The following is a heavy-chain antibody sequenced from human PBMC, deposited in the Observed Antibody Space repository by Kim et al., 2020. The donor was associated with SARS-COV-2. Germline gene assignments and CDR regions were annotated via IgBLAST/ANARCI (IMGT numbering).Heavy chain of an antibody. Sequence: YNPTLKSRVTISVDTSKNQFSLKLSAVTAADTAVYYCARRPTVTDRTFDYWGQRTLVTVSS. J-gene: IGHJ4*02. V-gene: IGHV4-31*02. CDR3: ARRPTVTDRTFDY. D-gene: IGHD4-17*01.